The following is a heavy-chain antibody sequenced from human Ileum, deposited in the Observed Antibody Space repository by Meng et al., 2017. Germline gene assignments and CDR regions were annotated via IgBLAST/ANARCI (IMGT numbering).Heavy chain of an antibody. CDR3: ARVSQRDGYNSANFDY. CDR1: GGVISTSNR. CDR2: IYHTGST. V-gene: IGHV4-4*03. J-gene: IGHJ4*02. D-gene: IGHD5-24*01. Sequence: QVLLDGAGLGLVRPPGTRSLTCAGSGGVISTSNRRSWLRQSPGQGLEGIGEIYHTGSTTYNPSLESRVTVSVDKSNNQLSLRLTSATAADTAVYYCARVSQRDGYNSANFDYWGQGALVTVSS.